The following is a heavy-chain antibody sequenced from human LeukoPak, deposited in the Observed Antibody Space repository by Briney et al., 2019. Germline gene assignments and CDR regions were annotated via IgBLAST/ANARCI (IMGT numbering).Heavy chain of an antibody. CDR1: GFTFSSYA. J-gene: IGHJ4*02. CDR3: AKDPIHVDTAMVTFDY. V-gene: IGHV3-23*01. Sequence: GGSLRLSCAASGFTFSSYAMSWVRQAPGKGLEWVSAISGSGGSTYYADSVKGRFTISRDNSKNTLYLQMNSLRAEDTAVYYCAKDPIHVDTAMVTFDYWGQGTLVTVSS. D-gene: IGHD5-18*01. CDR2: ISGSGGST.